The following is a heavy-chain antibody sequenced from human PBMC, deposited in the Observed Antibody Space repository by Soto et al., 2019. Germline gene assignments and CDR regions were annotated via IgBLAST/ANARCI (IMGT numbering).Heavy chain of an antibody. J-gene: IGHJ4*02. CDR1: GGSFSGYY. CDR2: INHSGST. Sequence: PSETLSLTCAVYGGSFSGYYCSWLRQPPGKGLEWIGEINHSGSTNYNPSLKSRVTISVDTSKNQFSLKLSSVTAADTAVYYCARSRIAVASTTNPAFDYWGQGTLVTVSS. V-gene: IGHV4-34*01. D-gene: IGHD6-19*01. CDR3: ARSRIAVASTTNPAFDY.